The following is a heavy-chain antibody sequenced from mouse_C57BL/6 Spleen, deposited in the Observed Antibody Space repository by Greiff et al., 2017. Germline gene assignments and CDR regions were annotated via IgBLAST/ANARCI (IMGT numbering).Heavy chain of an antibody. CDR2: IYPGDGDT. D-gene: IGHD2-5*01. V-gene: IGHV1-80*01. CDR1: GYAFSSYW. CDR3: ASPGAPYYSNSFDY. Sequence: QVQLQQSGAELVKPGASVKISCKASGYAFSSYWMNWVKQRPGQGLEWIGQIYPGDGDTTYNGKFKGKATLTADNSSSTAYMQLSSLTSEDSAVYFCASPGAPYYSNSFDYWGQGTTLTVSS. J-gene: IGHJ2*01.